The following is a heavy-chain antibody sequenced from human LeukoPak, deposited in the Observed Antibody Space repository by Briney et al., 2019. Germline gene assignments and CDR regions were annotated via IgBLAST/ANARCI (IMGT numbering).Heavy chain of an antibody. D-gene: IGHD2-2*01. V-gene: IGHV3-21*01. CDR2: ISSSSSYI. J-gene: IGHJ3*02. CDR3: ARFCSSTSCPSNDAFDI. CDR1: GFTFSSYS. Sequence: KPGGSLRLSCAASGFTFSSYSMNWVRQAPGKGLEWVSSISSSSSYIYYADSVKGRFTISRDNAKNSLYLRMNSLRAEDTAVYYCARFCSSTSCPSNDAFDIWGQGTMVTVSS.